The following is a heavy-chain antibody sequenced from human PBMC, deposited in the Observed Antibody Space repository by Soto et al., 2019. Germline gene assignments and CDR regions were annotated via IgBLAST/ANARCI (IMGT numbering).Heavy chain of an antibody. J-gene: IGHJ6*02. Sequence: SETLSLTCGVSGDTISTGGYSWAWIRQPPGKALEWIGHTYHSGNPNYNPSLKSRVTISVDRSKNQFSLKLSSVTAADTAVYYCARQYIGYYGSGSYYTPYYYYYGMDVWGQGTTVTVSS. CDR3: ARQYIGYYGSGSYYTPYYYYYGMDV. D-gene: IGHD3-10*01. CDR2: TYHSGNP. CDR1: GDTISTGGYS. V-gene: IGHV4-30-2*01.